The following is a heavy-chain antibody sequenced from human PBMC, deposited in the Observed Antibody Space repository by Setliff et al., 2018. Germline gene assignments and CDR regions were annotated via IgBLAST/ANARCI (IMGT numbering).Heavy chain of an antibody. CDR3: ARDPFRNYDTAPVWFDP. V-gene: IGHV1-69*05. CDR2: IIPIFGTA. Sequence: GASVKVSCKASGDTFSSYAINWVRQAPGQGLEWMGGIIPIFGTANYAQKFQGRLTITTVGSTSTAYMELSSLRSEDTAVYYCARDPFRNYDTAPVWFDPWGQGTLVTVSS. D-gene: IGHD3-22*01. CDR1: GDTFSSYA. J-gene: IGHJ5*02.